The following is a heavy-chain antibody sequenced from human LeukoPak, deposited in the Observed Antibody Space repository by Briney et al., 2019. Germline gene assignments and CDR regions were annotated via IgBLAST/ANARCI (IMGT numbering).Heavy chain of an antibody. CDR2: INPNSGGT. J-gene: IGHJ3*02. D-gene: IGHD2-21*01. CDR1: GYTFTGYY. CDR3: ARAGAIVVVSGAFDI. V-gene: IGHV1-2*02. Sequence: ASVKVSCTAPGYTFTGYYMHWVRQAPGQGLEWKGWINPNSGGTNYAQKFQGRVTMTRDTSISTAYMELSRLRSDDTAVYYCARAGAIVVVSGAFDIWGQGTMVTVSS.